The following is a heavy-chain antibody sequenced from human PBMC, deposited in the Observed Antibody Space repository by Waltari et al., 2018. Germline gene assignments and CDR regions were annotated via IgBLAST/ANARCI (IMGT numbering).Heavy chain of an antibody. V-gene: IGHV3-23*01. D-gene: IGHD2-21*02. CDR3: AKEGQYCGGDCSNWFDP. Sequence: EVQLLESGGALVQPGGSLRLSCAASGFTFSSYAMNCVRQAPGQGLEWVSGIRDSGGNTYHADSVKGRFTISRDNFKNTLYLQMNSLRAEDTAVYYCAKEGQYCGGDCSNWFDPWGQGTLVTVSS. CDR2: IRDSGGNT. CDR1: GFTFSSYA. J-gene: IGHJ5*02.